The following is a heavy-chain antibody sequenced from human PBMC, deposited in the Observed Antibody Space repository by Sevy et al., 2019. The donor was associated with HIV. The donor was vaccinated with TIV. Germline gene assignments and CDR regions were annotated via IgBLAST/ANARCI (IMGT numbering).Heavy chain of an antibody. V-gene: IGHV4-39*01. CDR3: ARQVGRLRFFDWSPGYFDY. Sequence: SETLSLTCTVSGDSISSSPYYWGWMRQSHGKGLEWIGSIYYSGSPYYNPSCKSRVTISVDTSKNQFSLRLSSVTAADTAVYYCARQVGRLRFFDWSPGYFDYWGQGTLVTVSS. CDR1: GDSISSSPYY. CDR2: IYYSGSP. J-gene: IGHJ4*02. D-gene: IGHD3-9*01.